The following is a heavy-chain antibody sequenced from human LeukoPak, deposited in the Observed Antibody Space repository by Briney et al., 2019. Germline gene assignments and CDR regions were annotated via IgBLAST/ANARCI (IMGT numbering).Heavy chain of an antibody. D-gene: IGHD5-12*01. J-gene: IGHJ4*02. CDR1: GYSFTSYW. V-gene: IGHV5-51*01. CDR3: ARRKDSGYDLGYFDY. CDR2: IYPGDADT. Sequence: SGESLKISCKGSGYSFTSYWIGWVRQMPGKGLEWMGIIYPGDADTRYSPSLQGQVTISDDKSISTAYLQWSSLKASATAMYYCARRKDSGYDLGYFDYWGQGTLVTVSS.